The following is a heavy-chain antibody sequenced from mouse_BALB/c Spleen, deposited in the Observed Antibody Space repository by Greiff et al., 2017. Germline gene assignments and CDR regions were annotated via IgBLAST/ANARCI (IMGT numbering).Heavy chain of an antibody. V-gene: IGHV5-12-2*01. CDR3: ARHDGNYEGWFAY. CDR1: GFTFSSYT. J-gene: IGHJ3*01. D-gene: IGHD2-1*01. Sequence: EVMLVESGGGLVQPGGSLKLSCAASGFTFSSYTMSWVRQTPEKRLEWVAYISNGGGSTYYPDTVKGRFTISRDNAKNTLYLQMSSLKSEDTAMYYCARHDGNYEGWFAYWGQGTLVTVSA. CDR2: ISNGGGST.